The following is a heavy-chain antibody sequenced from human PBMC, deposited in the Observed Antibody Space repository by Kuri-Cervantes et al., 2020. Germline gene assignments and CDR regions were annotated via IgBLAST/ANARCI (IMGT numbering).Heavy chain of an antibody. CDR2: LFAGGST. V-gene: IGHV3-66*02. J-gene: IGHJ3*02. D-gene: IGHD6-13*01. Sequence: GGSLRLSCAVSGFTVSSYFMAWVRQAPGKGLECASVLFAGGSTYYADSVKGRFTISRDNSKNTLYLQMNSLRAEDTAVYYCARERRIAEDAFDIWGQGTMVTVSS. CDR1: GFTVSSYF. CDR3: ARERRIAEDAFDI.